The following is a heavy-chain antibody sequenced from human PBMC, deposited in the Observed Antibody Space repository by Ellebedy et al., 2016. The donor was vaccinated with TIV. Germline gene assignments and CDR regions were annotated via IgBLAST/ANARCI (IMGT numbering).Heavy chain of an antibody. D-gene: IGHD5-12*01. CDR1: GGSITNNH. Sequence: MPSETLSLTCNVSGGSITNNHWTWLRQPPGKGLEWIGYISYSGSTNYNPSLRSRVTMSVDKSKNQFSLTLTSVTAADSAIYYCAKFSAYDSRYMDDWGKGTAVTVSS. CDR3: AKFSAYDSRYMDD. CDR2: ISYSGST. J-gene: IGHJ6*04. V-gene: IGHV4-59*01.